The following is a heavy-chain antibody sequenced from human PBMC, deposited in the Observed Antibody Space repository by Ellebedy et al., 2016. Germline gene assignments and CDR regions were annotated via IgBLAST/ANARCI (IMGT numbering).Heavy chain of an antibody. CDR3: ARDQGGGSSDY. Sequence: SETLSLXXTVPAHSMSSGYYWGWIRQPPGKGLEWLGSIYYSGSTYYNPALKSRVTISIDTSKNQFSLKLTSVTAADTAVYYCARDQGGGSSDYWGQGTLVTVSS. J-gene: IGHJ4*02. CDR2: IYYSGST. V-gene: IGHV4-38-2*02. CDR1: AHSMSSGYY. D-gene: IGHD3-16*01.